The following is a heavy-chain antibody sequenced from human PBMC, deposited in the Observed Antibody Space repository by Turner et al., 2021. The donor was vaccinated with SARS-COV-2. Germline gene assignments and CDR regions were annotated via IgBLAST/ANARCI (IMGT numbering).Heavy chain of an antibody. CDR3: ARDLFQDYGSGSYRLDY. V-gene: IGHV3-33*01. J-gene: IGHJ4*02. CDR2: IWYDGSNK. CDR1: RFTFSSSG. D-gene: IGHD3-10*01. Sequence: QVQLVESGGGVVQPGRSLRLSCAASRFTFSSSGMHWVRQPPGKGLEWVALIWYDGSNKYYADSVKGRFTISRDNSKNTLYLQMNSLRAEDTAVYYCARDLFQDYGSGSYRLDYWGQGTLVTVSS.